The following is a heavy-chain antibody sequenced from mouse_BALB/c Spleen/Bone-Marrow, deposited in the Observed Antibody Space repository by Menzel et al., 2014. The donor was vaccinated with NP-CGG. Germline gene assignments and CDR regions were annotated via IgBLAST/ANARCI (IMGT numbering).Heavy chain of an antibody. CDR1: GYSFTDYN. CDR3: ARPLYYDYGFAY. J-gene: IGHJ3*01. CDR2: IDPYIDGT. V-gene: IGHV1S135*01. Sequence: VQLQQSGPELVKPGASVKVSRKASGYSFTDYNMYWVKQSHGKSLEWIGYIDPYIDGTSYNQKFRGKATLTVDKSSSTAFMHLNSLTSEDSAVYYCARPLYYDYGFAYWGQGTLVTVST. D-gene: IGHD2-4*01.